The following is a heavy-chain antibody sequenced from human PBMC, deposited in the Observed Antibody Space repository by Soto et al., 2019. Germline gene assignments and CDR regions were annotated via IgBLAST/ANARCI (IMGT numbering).Heavy chain of an antibody. CDR1: GFTFSSYA. J-gene: IGHJ6*02. CDR3: ARDHSSSWYSYYYYYGMDV. V-gene: IGHV3-30-3*01. Sequence: PGGSLRLSCAASGFTFSSYAMHWVRQAPGKGLEWVAVISYDGSNKYYADSVKGRFTISRDNSKNTLYLQMNSLRAEDTAVYYCARDHSSSWYSYYYYYGMDVWGQGTTVTVPS. CDR2: ISYDGSNK. D-gene: IGHD6-13*01.